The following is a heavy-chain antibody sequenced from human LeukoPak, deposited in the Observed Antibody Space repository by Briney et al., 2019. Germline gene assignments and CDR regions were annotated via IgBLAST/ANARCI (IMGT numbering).Heavy chain of an antibody. CDR3: ARATPWGAWNEYPY. Sequence: AGGSLRLSCAASGFTFSDFYMSWIRQTPGKGLEWVSFISFSGDNIYYADSVKGRFTISRDNAKNSLYLQMNSLRADDTAVYYCARATPWGAWNEYPYWGQGTLVTVSS. CDR2: ISFSGDNI. D-gene: IGHD1-1*01. V-gene: IGHV3-11*01. J-gene: IGHJ4*02. CDR1: GFTFSDFY.